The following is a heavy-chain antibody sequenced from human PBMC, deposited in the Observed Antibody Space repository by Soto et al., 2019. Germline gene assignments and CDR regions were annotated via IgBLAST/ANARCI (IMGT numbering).Heavy chain of an antibody. J-gene: IGHJ4*02. CDR2: FDPEDGEA. D-gene: IGHD3-22*01. Sequence: QVHLVQSGAEVKKPGASMKVSCEVSGYTLTEFSMHWVRQSPGKGLEWMGVFDPEDGEAIYAPKFQGRVTLTEDTSTDTAYLELSSLTSDDTAIYLCAADDSHCYYTFDYWGQGSLVTVAS. CDR1: GYTLTEFS. V-gene: IGHV1-24*01. CDR3: AADDSHCYYTFDY.